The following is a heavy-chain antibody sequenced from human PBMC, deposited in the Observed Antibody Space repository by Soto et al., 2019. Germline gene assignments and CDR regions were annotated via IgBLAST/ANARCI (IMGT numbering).Heavy chain of an antibody. Sequence: QITLKESGPTLVKPTQTLTLTCTFSGFSLSTSGVGVGWIRQPPGTALQWLALIYCDDAKRYSPSLKSRRTITKDTSKNQEVLTMTNMDPVDTATYYCAHSAYSSSWYGLLVDYWGQGTLVTVSS. J-gene: IGHJ4*02. D-gene: IGHD6-13*01. CDR1: GFSLSTSGVG. CDR2: IYCDDAK. CDR3: AHSAYSSSWYGLLVDY. V-gene: IGHV2-5*02.